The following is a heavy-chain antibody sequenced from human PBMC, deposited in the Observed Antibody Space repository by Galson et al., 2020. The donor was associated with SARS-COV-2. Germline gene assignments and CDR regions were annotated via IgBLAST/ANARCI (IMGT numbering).Heavy chain of an antibody. CDR1: GGSVSSGAFS. CDR2: IYDSANT. D-gene: IGHD1-26*01. V-gene: IGHV4-30-2*01. J-gene: IGHJ4*02. CDR3: ARGQQTELLTRFDF. Sequence: SQTLSLTCAVSGGSVSSGAFSWSWFRQPPGKGLEWIGYIYDSANTYYNPSLKSRVSISVDRSKNQFSLNLSSVTAADTAVYYCARGQQTELLTRFDFWGQGTLVTVSS.